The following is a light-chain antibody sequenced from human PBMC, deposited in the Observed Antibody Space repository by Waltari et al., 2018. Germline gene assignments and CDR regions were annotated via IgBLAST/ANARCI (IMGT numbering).Light chain of an antibody. CDR3: QQRINWPRT. CDR1: QSIGSS. J-gene: IGKJ1*01. V-gene: IGKV3-11*01. CDR2: DAS. Sequence: ETVLTQSPGTLPLSPGERATLSCRASQSIGSSVAWYQHIPGQAPRLLFYDASNRATGIPARFSGSGSGTDFTLTISSLEPEDFAVYYCQQRINWPRTFGQGTKVEIK.